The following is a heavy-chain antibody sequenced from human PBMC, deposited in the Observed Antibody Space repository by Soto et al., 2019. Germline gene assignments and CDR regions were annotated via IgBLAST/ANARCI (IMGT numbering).Heavy chain of an antibody. J-gene: IGHJ4*02. V-gene: IGHV6-1*01. D-gene: IGHD6-19*01. CDR3: ARQEAVDGKPLDF. Sequence: QVRLQQSGPGLVKPSQTLSLTCAISGDIVSTNSADWNWIRQSPSRGLEWLGRTYYRSQWYNDYAGSVKVGISINPDTSKNQFSLHLNSVTPEDTAVYYCARQEAVDGKPLDFWGQGTLVTVSS. CDR2: TYYRSQWYN. CDR1: GDIVSTNSAD.